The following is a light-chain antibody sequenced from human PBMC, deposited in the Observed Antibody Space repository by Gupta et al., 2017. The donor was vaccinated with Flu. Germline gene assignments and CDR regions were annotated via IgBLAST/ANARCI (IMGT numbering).Light chain of an antibody. CDR2: ATS. CDR3: QQSHSTPRT. Sequence: IQMTQSPSSLSASVGDRVTIACRASQSISTYLKWYQQKAGKAPKLLIYATSSLQSGVPSRFSGSGSGTDFTLTISSLQPEDFATYYCQQSHSTPRTFGGGTRVEIK. J-gene: IGKJ4*02. V-gene: IGKV1-39*01. CDR1: QSISTY.